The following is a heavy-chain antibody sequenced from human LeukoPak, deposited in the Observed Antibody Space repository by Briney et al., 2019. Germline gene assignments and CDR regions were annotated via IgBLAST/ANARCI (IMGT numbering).Heavy chain of an antibody. Sequence: SETLSLTCTVSGVSISTYYWSWIRQPPGQGLECIGFIYYTGSTNYNPSLKSRVTISVDTSKNQFSLKLSSVTAADTAVYYCARGIAAAGQFRFDYWGQGTLVTVSS. V-gene: IGHV4-59*01. CDR1: GVSISTYY. CDR3: ARGIAAAGQFRFDY. D-gene: IGHD6-13*01. CDR2: IYYTGST. J-gene: IGHJ4*02.